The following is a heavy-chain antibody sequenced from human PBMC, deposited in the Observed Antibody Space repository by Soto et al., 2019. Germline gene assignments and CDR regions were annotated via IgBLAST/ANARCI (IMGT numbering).Heavy chain of an antibody. D-gene: IGHD2-2*01. CDR2: IIPIFGTA. V-gene: IGHV1-69*01. Sequence: QVQLVQSGAEGKRPGSSVKVSCKASGGTFSSYGISWVQQAPGQGLEWMGGIIPIFGTANYAQKFQGRVTITADESTSTASMELSSLRSDDTAVYYCARKGRYCSSTSCHWDYWGQGTLVTVSS. J-gene: IGHJ4*02. CDR1: GGTFSSYG. CDR3: ARKGRYCSSTSCHWDY.